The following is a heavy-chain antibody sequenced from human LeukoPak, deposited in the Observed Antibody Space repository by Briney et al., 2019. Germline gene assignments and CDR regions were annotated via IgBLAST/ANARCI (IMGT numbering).Heavy chain of an antibody. CDR3: AKGDYDRSGTFDC. CDR2: ISASGGNS. J-gene: IGHJ4*02. D-gene: IGHD3-22*01. Sequence: PGGSLRLSCAASGFTFSSYAMTWVRQGPGKGLEWVSAISASGGNSYCADSVKGRFTTFRDNSQKTLFLQMNSLRAEDTAVYYCAKGDYDRSGTFDCWGQGTLVTVSS. CDR1: GFTFSSYA. V-gene: IGHV3-23*01.